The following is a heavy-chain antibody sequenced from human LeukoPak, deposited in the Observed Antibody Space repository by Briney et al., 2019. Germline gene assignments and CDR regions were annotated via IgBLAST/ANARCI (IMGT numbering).Heavy chain of an antibody. CDR1: GFTSSNYA. CDR2: ISGSGDST. D-gene: IGHD3-22*01. Sequence: GGSLRLSCAASGFTSSNYAMRWVRQAPGKGLEWVSGISGSGDSTYYADSVKGRFTISRDNSKNTLYLQMNSLRAEDTAVYYCARQDRYRYYYDSSGHISHWGQGTLVTVSS. V-gene: IGHV3-23*01. J-gene: IGHJ1*01. CDR3: ARQDRYRYYYDSSGHISH.